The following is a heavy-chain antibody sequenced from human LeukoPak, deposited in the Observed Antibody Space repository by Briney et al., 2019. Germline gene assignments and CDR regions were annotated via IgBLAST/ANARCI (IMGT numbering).Heavy chain of an antibody. V-gene: IGHV4-59*08. CDR1: GGSISSYY. D-gene: IGHD2-15*01. Sequence: PSETLSLTCTVSGGSISSYYWSWIRQPPGKGLGWIGNIYYSGDTNYNPSLKRRVTISVDTSKNQFSLKLSSVTAADTAGYYCARRTVVVVGATEYYYYYYMDVWGKGTTVTVSS. CDR3: ARRTVVVVGATEYYYYYYMDV. J-gene: IGHJ6*03. CDR2: IYYSGDT.